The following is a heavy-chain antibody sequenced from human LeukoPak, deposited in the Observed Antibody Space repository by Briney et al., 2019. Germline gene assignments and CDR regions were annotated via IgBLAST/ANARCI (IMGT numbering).Heavy chain of an antibody. Sequence: GGSLRLSCAASGFTFSSYAMSWVRQAPGKGLEWVSAISGSGGSTYYADSVKGRFTISRDNPKNTLYLQMNSLRAEDTAVYYCAKGRTSYSNSGFDYWGQGTLVTVSS. D-gene: IGHD4-11*01. CDR2: ISGSGGST. J-gene: IGHJ4*02. V-gene: IGHV3-23*01. CDR1: GFTFSSYA. CDR3: AKGRTSYSNSGFDY.